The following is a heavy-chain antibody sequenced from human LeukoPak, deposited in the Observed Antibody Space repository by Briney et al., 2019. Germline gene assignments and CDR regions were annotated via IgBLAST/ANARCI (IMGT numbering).Heavy chain of an antibody. Sequence: GSLRLSCAASGFTFSSYWMHWVRQVPGKGLVWVARINPGGSSITYADSVKGRFTISRDNAKNTLYLQMDSLRAEDTGAYYCARSNQADDYWGQGTLVTVSS. D-gene: IGHD1-14*01. V-gene: IGHV3-74*01. CDR3: ARSNQADDY. J-gene: IGHJ4*02. CDR1: GFTFSSYW. CDR2: INPGGSSI.